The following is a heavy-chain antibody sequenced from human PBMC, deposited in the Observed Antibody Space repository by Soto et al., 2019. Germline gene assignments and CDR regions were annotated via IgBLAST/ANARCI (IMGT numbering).Heavy chain of an antibody. V-gene: IGHV3-53*02. CDR2: LYSGGST. D-gene: IGHD3-10*01. CDR1: GLTVSSNY. J-gene: IGHJ3*02. Sequence: EVQLVETGGGLIQPGGSLRLSCAASGLTVSSNYMNWVRQAPGKWLEWVSVLYSGGSTHYAGSVKGRFIISRDNSKNTLYLQINSLRAEDTAVYYCARDRPGDEGDAFDIWGHGTMVTVSS. CDR3: ARDRPGDEGDAFDI.